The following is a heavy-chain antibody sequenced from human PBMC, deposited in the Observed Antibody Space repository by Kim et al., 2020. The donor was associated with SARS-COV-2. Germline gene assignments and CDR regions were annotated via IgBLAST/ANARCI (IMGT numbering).Heavy chain of an antibody. CDR2: MSHDGSVE. CDR3: AKDWGSSGWYNWFDS. Sequence: GGSLRLSCTASGFSFSTTGMHWVRQAPGKGLEWLTMMSHDGSVEYYADSVKGRFTISRDTSMDTLYLQVNSLGVEDTAVYYCAKDWGSSGWYNWFDSWGQGTLVTVSS. D-gene: IGHD6-13*01. V-gene: IGHV3-30*18. CDR1: GFSFSTTG. J-gene: IGHJ5*01.